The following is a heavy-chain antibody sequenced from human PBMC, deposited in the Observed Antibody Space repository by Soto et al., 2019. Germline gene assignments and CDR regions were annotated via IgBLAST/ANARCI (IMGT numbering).Heavy chain of an antibody. CDR3: ASMANDAFDI. CDR1: GGSISSYY. V-gene: IGHV4-59*01. Sequence: SETLSLTCTVSGGSISSYYWSWIRQPPGKGLEWIGYIYYSGSTNYNPSLKSRVTVSVDTSKNQFSLKLSSVTAADTAVYYCASMANDAFDIWGQGTMVTVSS. D-gene: IGHD5-12*01. J-gene: IGHJ3*02. CDR2: IYYSGST.